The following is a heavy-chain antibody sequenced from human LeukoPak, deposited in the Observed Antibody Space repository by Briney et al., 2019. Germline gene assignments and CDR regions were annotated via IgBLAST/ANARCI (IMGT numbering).Heavy chain of an antibody. CDR1: GFTFSSYA. CDR2: ISGSGGST. V-gene: IGHV3-23*01. D-gene: IGHD3-22*01. Sequence: GGSLRLSCAASGFTFSSYAMTWVRQAPGKGLEWVSAISGSGGSTYYADSVKGRFTISRDNSKNTLYLQMNSLRAEDTAVYYCATRYNHYDSSGYYSETFDYWGQGTLVTVSS. J-gene: IGHJ4*02. CDR3: ATRYNHYDSSGYYSETFDY.